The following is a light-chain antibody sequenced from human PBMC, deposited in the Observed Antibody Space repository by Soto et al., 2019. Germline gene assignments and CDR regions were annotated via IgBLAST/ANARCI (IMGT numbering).Light chain of an antibody. Sequence: IQMTQSPSTLSASVGDRVTITCRASQSISSWLAWYEQKRGKAPQLLIYKASRLESEVPSRFSGSGSGTEFTLTINMLQPDDSATYYCQHYNSDSTFGQGTKVEIK. J-gene: IGKJ1*01. V-gene: IGKV1-5*03. CDR1: QSISSW. CDR2: KAS. CDR3: QHYNSDST.